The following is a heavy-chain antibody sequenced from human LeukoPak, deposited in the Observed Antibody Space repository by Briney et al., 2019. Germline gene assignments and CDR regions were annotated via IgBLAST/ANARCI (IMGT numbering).Heavy chain of an antibody. J-gene: IGHJ4*02. D-gene: IGHD2-15*01. Sequence: PGGSLRLSCAASGFTFSSYAMSWVRQAPGKGLEWVSTISGSGGSTYCADSVKGRFTISRDDSKNTLYLQMNSLRAEDTAVYSCAKGTLPPSGDKYCFDYWGPGTLVTVSS. CDR2: ISGSGGST. CDR1: GFTFSSYA. V-gene: IGHV3-23*01. CDR3: AKGTLPPSGDKYCFDY.